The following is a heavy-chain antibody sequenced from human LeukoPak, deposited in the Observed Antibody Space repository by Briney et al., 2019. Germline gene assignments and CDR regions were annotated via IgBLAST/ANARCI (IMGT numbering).Heavy chain of an antibody. Sequence: ASVKVSCKASGYTFTSYGISWVRQAPGQGLEWMGWISAYNGNTNYAQKLQGRVTMTTDTSTSTAYMELGSLRSDDTAVYYCARFHCSSTSCYNFDFWGQGTLVTVSS. J-gene: IGHJ4*02. CDR1: GYTFTSYG. V-gene: IGHV1-18*01. CDR2: ISAYNGNT. CDR3: ARFHCSSTSCYNFDF. D-gene: IGHD2-2*01.